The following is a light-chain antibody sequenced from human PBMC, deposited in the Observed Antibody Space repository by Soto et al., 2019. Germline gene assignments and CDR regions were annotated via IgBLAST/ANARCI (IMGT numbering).Light chain of an antibody. CDR1: QSISSW. Sequence: DIQMTQSPSTLSASVGDRVTITCRASQSISSWLAWYQQKPGKAPKLLIYKAYSLESGVQSRFSGSGSGTEFTLTIRSLQPDDFATYYCKHLTAYPITFGQGTRLEIK. CDR3: KHLTAYPIT. CDR2: KAY. J-gene: IGKJ5*01. V-gene: IGKV1-5*03.